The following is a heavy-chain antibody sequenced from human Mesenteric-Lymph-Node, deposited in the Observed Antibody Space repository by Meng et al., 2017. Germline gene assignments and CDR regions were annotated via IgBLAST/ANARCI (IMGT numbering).Heavy chain of an antibody. Sequence: QVQLVHSGAGVKKPGSSVKVSCKASGYTFTSYDINWVRQATGQGLEWMGWMNPNSGNTGYAQKFQGRVTMTRNTSISTAYMELSSLRSEDTAVYYCARARTQQLVPSDYWGQGTLVTVSS. J-gene: IGHJ4*02. V-gene: IGHV1-8*01. CDR1: GYTFTSYD. CDR3: ARARTQQLVPSDY. D-gene: IGHD6-13*01. CDR2: MNPNSGNT.